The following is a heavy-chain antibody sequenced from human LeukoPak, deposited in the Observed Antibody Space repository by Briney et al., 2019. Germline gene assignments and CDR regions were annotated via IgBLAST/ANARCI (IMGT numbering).Heavy chain of an antibody. CDR1: GYTFH. CDR3: ASARGVGPTLDLDF. D-gene: IGHD1-26*01. CDR2: MNPNTGNT. J-gene: IGHJ4*02. Sequence: ASVKVSCKASGYTFHIDWVRQAAGQGLELMGWMNPNTGNTVYARKFQGSVTMTRNISIYTTYLEVNSLTYEDTAVYYCASARGVGPTLDLDFWGQGTLVTVSP. V-gene: IGHV1-8*01.